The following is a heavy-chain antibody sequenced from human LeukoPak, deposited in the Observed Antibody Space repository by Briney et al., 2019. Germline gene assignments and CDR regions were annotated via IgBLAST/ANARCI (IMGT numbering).Heavy chain of an antibody. CDR1: GFTFSSYA. Sequence: GGSLRLSCAASGFTFSSYAMSWVRQAPGKGLEWVSAISGSGGSTYYADSVKGRFTISRDNSKNTLYLQMNSLRAEDTAVYYCAEQQQQGMTFDYWGQGTLVTVSS. CDR2: ISGSGGST. CDR3: AEQQQQGMTFDY. D-gene: IGHD6-13*01. J-gene: IGHJ4*02. V-gene: IGHV3-23*01.